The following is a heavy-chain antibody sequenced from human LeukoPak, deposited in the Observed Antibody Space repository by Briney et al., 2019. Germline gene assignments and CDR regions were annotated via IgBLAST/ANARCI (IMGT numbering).Heavy chain of an antibody. CDR3: ARGRVGSRAFDI. CDR1: GGSFSDYY. CDR2: INHSGST. D-gene: IGHD1-26*01. V-gene: IGHV4-34*01. Sequence: SETLSLTCAVYGGSFSDYYWSWIRQPPGKGLEWIGEINHSGSTNYNPSLKSRVTISVDTSKNQFSLKLSSVTAADTAVYYCARGRVGSRAFDIWGQGTMVTVSS. J-gene: IGHJ3*02.